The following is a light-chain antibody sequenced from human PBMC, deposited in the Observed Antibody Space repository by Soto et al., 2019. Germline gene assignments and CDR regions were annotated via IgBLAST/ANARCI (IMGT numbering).Light chain of an antibody. J-gene: IGLJ2*01. V-gene: IGLV2-23*01. Sequence: QSVLTQPASVSGSPGQSITLSCTGSSSDVGRYNLVSWYQQHPGKAPKLLIYEDIERPPGVSNRFSGSKSGNTASLTISGLQTEDEADYYCCSYAGGTSVVFGGGTQLTVL. CDR1: SSDVGRYNL. CDR3: CSYAGGTSVV. CDR2: EDI.